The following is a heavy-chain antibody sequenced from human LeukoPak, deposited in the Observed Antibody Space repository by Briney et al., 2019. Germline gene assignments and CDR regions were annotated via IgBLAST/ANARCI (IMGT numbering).Heavy chain of an antibody. CDR3: ARRPFYGDSYYFDY. V-gene: IGHV3-7*03. J-gene: IGHJ4*02. CDR2: IKQDGSEK. D-gene: IGHD4-17*01. Sequence: GGSLRLSCAASGFTFSSYWMSWVRQAPGKGLEWVANIKQDGSEKYYVDSAEGRFTISRDNAKNSLYLQMNSLRAEDTAVYYCARRPFYGDSYYFDYWGQGTLVTVSS. CDR1: GFTFSSYW.